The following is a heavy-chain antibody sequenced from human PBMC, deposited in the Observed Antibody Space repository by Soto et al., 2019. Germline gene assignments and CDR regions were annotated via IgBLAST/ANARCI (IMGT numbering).Heavy chain of an antibody. V-gene: IGHV6-1*01. Sequence: PSQTLSLTCAISGDRVSSNSAAWNWIRQSPSRGLELLGRTYYRSKWYNDYAVSVQSRITINPDTSKNQFALQLNSVTPEDTAVYYCARSVYFVSGRTSSYYLYGLDVWGQGTS. CDR3: ARSVYFVSGRTSSYYLYGLDV. CDR2: TYYRSKWYN. J-gene: IGHJ6*02. CDR1: GDRVSSNSAA. D-gene: IGHD3-10*01.